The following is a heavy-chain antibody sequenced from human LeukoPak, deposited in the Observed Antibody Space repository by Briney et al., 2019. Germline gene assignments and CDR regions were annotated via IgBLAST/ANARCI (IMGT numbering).Heavy chain of an antibody. Sequence: GWGVTLSCATSGFNLVVDALDRIRQAPGKGREGVGFIRHREYGGTAEYAASVNGKLAISRDDSNRIIYLQKNDLRAGDTGVYYCARERAGDVDYWGLGSLVTVSS. CDR3: ARERAGDVDY. CDR1: GFNLVVDA. V-gene: IGHV3-49*03. J-gene: IGHJ4*02. CDR2: IRHREYGGTA.